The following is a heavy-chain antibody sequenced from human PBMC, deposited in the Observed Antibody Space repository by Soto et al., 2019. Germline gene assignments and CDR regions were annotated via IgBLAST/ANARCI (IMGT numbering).Heavy chain of an antibody. J-gene: IGHJ5*02. CDR1: GCSISSGGYY. D-gene: IGHD2-8*01. V-gene: IGHV4-31*03. Sequence: PSETLSLTCPVSGCSISSGGYYWSWIRQHPGKGLEWIGYIYYSGSTYYNPSLKSRVTISVDTSKNQFSLKLSSVTAADTAVYYCARVAPYCTNGVCYKSSWFDPWGQGTLVTVSS. CDR2: IYYSGST. CDR3: ARVAPYCTNGVCYKSSWFDP.